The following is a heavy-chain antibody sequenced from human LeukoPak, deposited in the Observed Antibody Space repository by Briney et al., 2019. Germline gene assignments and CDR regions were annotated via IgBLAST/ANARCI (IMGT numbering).Heavy chain of an antibody. J-gene: IGHJ4*02. CDR2: ISYDGSNK. Sequence: PGGSLRLSCAASGFTFSNHGLHWVRQAPGKGLEWLAVISYDGSNKYYADSVKGRFTISRDNSKNTLYLQMNSLRAEDTAVYYCAKAEYCTGARCYSAAFAYWGQGTLVTVSS. D-gene: IGHD2-8*02. V-gene: IGHV3-30*18. CDR3: AKAEYCTGARCYSAAFAY. CDR1: GFTFSNHG.